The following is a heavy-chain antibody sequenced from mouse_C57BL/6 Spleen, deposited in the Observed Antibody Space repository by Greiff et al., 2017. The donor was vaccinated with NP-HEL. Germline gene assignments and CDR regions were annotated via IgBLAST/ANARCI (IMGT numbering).Heavy chain of an antibody. Sequence: VKLQESGPGLVQPSQSLSITCTVSGFSLTSYGVHWVRQSPGKGLEWLGVIWSGGSTDYNAAFISRLSISKDNSKSQVFFKMNSLQADDTAIYYCARNRAYYEANYFDYWGQGTTLTVSS. CDR3: ARNRAYYEANYFDY. D-gene: IGHD1-1*01. CDR2: IWSGGST. J-gene: IGHJ2*01. V-gene: IGHV2-2*01. CDR1: GFSLTSYG.